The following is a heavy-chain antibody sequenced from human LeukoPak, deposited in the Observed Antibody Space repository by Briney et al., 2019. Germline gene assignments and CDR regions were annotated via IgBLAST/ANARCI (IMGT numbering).Heavy chain of an antibody. D-gene: IGHD3-22*01. CDR1: GFTFSSYW. J-gene: IGHJ4*02. CDR3: ARDPGYYYDSSGYYDY. CDR2: IKQDGSEK. Sequence: GGSLRLSCAASGFTFSSYWMSWVRQAPGKGLEWVANIKQDGSEKYYVDSVKGRFTISRGNAKNSLYLQMNSLRAEDTAVYYCARDPGYYYDSSGYYDYWGQGTLVTVSS. V-gene: IGHV3-7*01.